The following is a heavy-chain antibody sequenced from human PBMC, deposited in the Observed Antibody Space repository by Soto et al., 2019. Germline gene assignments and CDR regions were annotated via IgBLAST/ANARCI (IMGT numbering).Heavy chain of an antibody. Sequence: PGGSLRLSCAASGFTFSSYSMNWVRQAPGKGLEWVSSISSSSSYIYYADSVKGRFTISRDNAKNSLYLQMNSLRAEDTAVYYCALNGDGPNRLGYWGQGNLVTVSS. CDR2: ISSSSSYI. V-gene: IGHV3-21*01. CDR3: ALNGDGPNRLGY. D-gene: IGHD3-10*01. CDR1: GFTFSSYS. J-gene: IGHJ4*02.